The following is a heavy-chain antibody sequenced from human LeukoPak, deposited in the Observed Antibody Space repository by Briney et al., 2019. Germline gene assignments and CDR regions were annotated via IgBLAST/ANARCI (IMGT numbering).Heavy chain of an antibody. CDR3: ARDQNFDFWSSTATPYYFDY. Sequence: SETLSLTCTVTSGSISGHYWSWIRQPAGKEMQWIGRIYTSGATNYNPSLKSRVTMSIDTSKKEFTLKLTSVTAADTAVYYCARDQNFDFWSSTATPYYFDYWGQGTLVTVSS. J-gene: IGHJ4*02. D-gene: IGHD3-3*01. CDR1: SGSISGHY. CDR2: IYTSGAT. V-gene: IGHV4-4*07.